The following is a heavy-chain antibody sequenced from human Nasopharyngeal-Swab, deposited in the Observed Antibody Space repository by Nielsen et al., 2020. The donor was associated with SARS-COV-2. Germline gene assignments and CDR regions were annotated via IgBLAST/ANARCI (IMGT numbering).Heavy chain of an antibody. V-gene: IGHV3-23*01. CDR3: AKDGREWLPSY. CDR2: FSVGGGT. J-gene: IGHJ4*02. CDR1: GFTFSSYA. Sequence: GESLKISCATSGFTFSSYAMTWVRQAPGKGLEWVSTFSVGGGTYYADSVKGRFTVSRDNSKNTLYLQMNSLRAEDTAVYYCAKDGREWLPSYWGQGTLVTVSS. D-gene: IGHD5-12*01.